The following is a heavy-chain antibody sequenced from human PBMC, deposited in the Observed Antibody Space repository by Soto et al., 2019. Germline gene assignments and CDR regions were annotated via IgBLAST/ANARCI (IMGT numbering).Heavy chain of an antibody. CDR1: GGIFSSYA. CDR3: ARGGSGYVSFNDF. D-gene: IGHD3-22*01. V-gene: IGHV1-69*01. CDR2: IIPIFGTA. J-gene: IGHJ4*02. Sequence: QEQLVQSGAEVKKPGSSVKVSCKASGGIFSSYAISWVRQAPGQGLEWMGGIIPIFGTANYAQKFQGRVTITADESTNTAYMDLSSLKSEDTAIYYCARGGSGYVSFNDFWGQGTLVTVSS.